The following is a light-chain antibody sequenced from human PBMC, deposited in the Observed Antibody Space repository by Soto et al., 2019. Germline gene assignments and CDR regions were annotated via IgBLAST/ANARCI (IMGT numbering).Light chain of an antibody. CDR1: QSIAAS. J-gene: IGKJ1*01. CDR3: QQYDYSRT. V-gene: IGKV1-5*01. CDR2: DVS. Sequence: DIQMTQSPSALSASVGDTVTITCRASQSIAASLAWYQHKPGEAPNLLIYDVSSLETGVPSRFSGSGSGTEFSLTIRGLQPDDLATYYCQQYDYSRTFGQGTKVEIK.